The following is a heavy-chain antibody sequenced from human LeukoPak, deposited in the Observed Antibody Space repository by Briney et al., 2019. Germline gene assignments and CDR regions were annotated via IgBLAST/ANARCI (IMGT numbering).Heavy chain of an antibody. CDR1: GGSFSGYY. Sequence: SETLSLTCAVYGGSFSGYYWSWIRQPPGKGLEWIGEINHGGSTNYNPSLKSRVTISVDTSKNQFSLKLSSVTAADTAVYYCARGPFPSAFDIWGQGTMVTVSS. V-gene: IGHV4-34*01. CDR2: INHGGST. J-gene: IGHJ3*02. CDR3: ARGPFPSAFDI.